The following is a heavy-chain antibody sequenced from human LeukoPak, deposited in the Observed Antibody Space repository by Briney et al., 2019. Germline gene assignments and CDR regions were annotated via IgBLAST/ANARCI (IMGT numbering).Heavy chain of an antibody. V-gene: IGHV1-46*01. D-gene: IGHD3-22*01. CDR1: GYTFTSYY. CDR2: INPSGGST. CDR3: ARDSLYYDSSGYNDY. J-gene: IGHJ4*02. Sequence: GASVKVSCKASGYTFTSYYMHWVRQAPGQGLEWMGIINPSGGSTSYAQKFQGRVTMTRDTSTSTVYMELSRLRFDDTAVYYCARDSLYYDSSGYNDYWGQGTLVTVSS.